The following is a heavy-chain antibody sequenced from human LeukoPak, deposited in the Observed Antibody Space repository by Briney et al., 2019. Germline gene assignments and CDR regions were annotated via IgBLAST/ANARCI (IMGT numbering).Heavy chain of an antibody. CDR2: TYYRSKWYN. CDR3: ARVYNWNYEYYFDY. D-gene: IGHD1-7*01. CDR1: GDSASSNSAA. J-gene: IGHJ4*02. Sequence: SQTLSLTCAISGDSASSNSAAWNWIRQSPSRGLEWLGRTYYRSKWYNDFAVSVKSRITINPDTSKNQFSLQLNSVTPEDTAVYYCARVYNWNYEYYFDYWGQGTLVTVSS. V-gene: IGHV6-1*01.